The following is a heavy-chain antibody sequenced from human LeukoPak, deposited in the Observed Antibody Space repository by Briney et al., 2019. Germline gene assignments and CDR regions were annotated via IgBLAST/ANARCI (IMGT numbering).Heavy chain of an antibody. CDR1: GFTFNTYE. D-gene: IGHD3-22*01. V-gene: IGHV3-48*03. Sequence: GGSLRLSCLASGFTFNTYEMNWVRQAPGKGLEGVSYIDSSGSTIYYAESVKGQFTLSKDNAKNSLSLHMNSLGAEDTAVYYCARGDDSSGYYYPFDIWGQGTLVTVSS. CDR3: ARGDDSSGYYYPFDI. J-gene: IGHJ3*02. CDR2: IDSSGSTI.